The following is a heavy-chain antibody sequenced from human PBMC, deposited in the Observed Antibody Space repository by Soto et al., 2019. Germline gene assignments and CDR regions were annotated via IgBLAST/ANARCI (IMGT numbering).Heavy chain of an antibody. D-gene: IGHD3-22*01. CDR1: GGSISSSSYY. V-gene: IGHV4-39*01. CDR2: IYYSGST. J-gene: IGHJ4*02. Sequence: SETLSLTCTVSGGSISSSSYYWGWIRQPPGKGLEWIGSIYYSGSTYYNPSLKSRVTISVDTSKNQFSLKLSSVTAADTAVYYCARLLMDLTYYYDSSGYYSPYYFDYWGQGTLVTVSS. CDR3: ARLLMDLTYYYDSSGYYSPYYFDY.